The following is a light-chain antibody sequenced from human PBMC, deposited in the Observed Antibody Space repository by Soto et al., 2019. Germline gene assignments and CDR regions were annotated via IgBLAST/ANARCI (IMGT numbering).Light chain of an antibody. CDR2: EVT. V-gene: IGLV2-8*01. J-gene: IGLJ2*01. CDR1: SSDVGGYDY. CDR3: ISYAGINILV. Sequence: QSALTQPPSASGSPGQSVTISCTGTSSDVGGYDYVSWYQQHPGKVLKLLIYEVTKRPSGVPDRFSGSKSGNTASLTVSGLQAEDEADYYCISYAGINILVFGGGTQLTVL.